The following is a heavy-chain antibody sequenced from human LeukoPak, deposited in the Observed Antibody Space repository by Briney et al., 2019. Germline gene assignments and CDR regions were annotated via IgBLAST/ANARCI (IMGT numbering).Heavy chain of an antibody. V-gene: IGHV3-30*18. CDR1: GFTFSGYA. D-gene: IGHD3-10*01. Sequence: GGSLRLSCAASGFTFSGYAMHWVRQAPGKGLEWLAVISHDGNIKYYADSVKGRFTISRDKSKNTLYLQMNSLRAEDTALYYCAKDRMLRGNGWFDPWGQGTLVTVSS. CDR2: ISHDGNIK. J-gene: IGHJ5*02. CDR3: AKDRMLRGNGWFDP.